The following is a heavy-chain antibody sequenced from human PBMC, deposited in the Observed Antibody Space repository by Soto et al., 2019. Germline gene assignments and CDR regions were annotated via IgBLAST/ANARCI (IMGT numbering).Heavy chain of an antibody. CDR1: GGSISSSSW. Sequence: SETLSLTWAVSGGSISSSSWWSLVRQPPGKGLEWIGEIYHSGSTNYNPSLKSRVTISVDKSKNQFSLKLSSVTAADTAVYYCATDAWGIAAAGTGWFDPWGQGTLVTVSS. V-gene: IGHV4-4*02. J-gene: IGHJ5*02. D-gene: IGHD6-13*01. CDR2: IYHSGST. CDR3: ATDAWGIAAAGTGWFDP.